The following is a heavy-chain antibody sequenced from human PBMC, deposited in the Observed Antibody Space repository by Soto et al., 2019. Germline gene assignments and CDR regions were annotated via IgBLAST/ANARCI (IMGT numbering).Heavy chain of an antibody. CDR1: GGSISSDY. Sequence: SETLSLTCTVSGGSISSDYWSWIRQPPGKGLEWIGYIYYRGSTKYNPSLKSRVTISVDTSKNQFSLKLSSVTAADTAVYYCARETIFGVVNWFDPWGQGTLVTVCS. D-gene: IGHD3-3*01. CDR3: ARETIFGVVNWFDP. V-gene: IGHV4-59*01. J-gene: IGHJ5*02. CDR2: IYYRGST.